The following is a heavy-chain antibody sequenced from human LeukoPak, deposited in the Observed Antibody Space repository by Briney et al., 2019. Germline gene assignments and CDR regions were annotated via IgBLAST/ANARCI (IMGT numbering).Heavy chain of an antibody. D-gene: IGHD1-7*01. J-gene: IGHJ6*03. V-gene: IGHV4-34*01. Sequence: SETLSLTCAVYGGSFSGYYWRWIRQPPGKGLEWLAEINDSGRANYNPSLMSRVTVSVDTSKNQFSLRLTSVTATDTAVYYCARRWNYGRNYYIDVWGKGATVSVSS. CDR2: INDSGRA. CDR1: GGSFSGYY. CDR3: ARRWNYGRNYYIDV.